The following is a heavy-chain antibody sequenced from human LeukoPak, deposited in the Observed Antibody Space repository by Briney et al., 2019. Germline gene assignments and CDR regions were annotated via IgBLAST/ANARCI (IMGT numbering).Heavy chain of an antibody. CDR1: GGSLSNYY. CDR2: IYNSGST. V-gene: IGHV4-59*01. J-gene: IGHJ4*02. CDR3: ARGNKRAIDY. D-gene: IGHD4-23*01. Sequence: AETLSLTCTVSGGSLSNYYWNWIRQPPGEGLEWIGYIYNSGSTNYNPSLKSRVTMSVNTSKNQFSLNLSSVTAADTAVYYCARGNKRAIDYWGQGTLVTVSS.